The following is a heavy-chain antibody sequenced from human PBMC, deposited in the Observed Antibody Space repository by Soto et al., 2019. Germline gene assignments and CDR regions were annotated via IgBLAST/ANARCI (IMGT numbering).Heavy chain of an antibody. CDR2: ISGSGGST. V-gene: IGHV3-23*01. CDR3: AKRTDVDTAMAPLDYYYYGMDV. J-gene: IGHJ6*02. D-gene: IGHD5-18*01. CDR1: GFTFSSYA. Sequence: GGSLRLSCAASGFTFSSYAMSWVRQAPGKGLEWVSAISGSGGSTYYADSVKGRFTISRDNSKNTLYLQMNSLRAEDTAVYYCAKRTDVDTAMAPLDYYYYGMDVWGQGTTVAVSS.